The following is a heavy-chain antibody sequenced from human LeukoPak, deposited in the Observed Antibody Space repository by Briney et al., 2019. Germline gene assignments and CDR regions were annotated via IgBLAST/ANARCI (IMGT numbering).Heavy chain of an antibody. D-gene: IGHD2-2*01. CDR3: ARGLGYCTSTTCLLPFDY. CDR1: GFTVSTYY. J-gene: IGHJ4*02. CDR2: IYSGGST. Sequence: GGSLRLSCAASGFTVSTYYMTWVRQAPGKGLECVSVIYSGGSTYYADSVKGRFTVSRDNSKNTLYLQMNSLRAEDTAMHYCARGLGYCTSTTCLLPFDYWGQGTLVTVSS. V-gene: IGHV3-53*01.